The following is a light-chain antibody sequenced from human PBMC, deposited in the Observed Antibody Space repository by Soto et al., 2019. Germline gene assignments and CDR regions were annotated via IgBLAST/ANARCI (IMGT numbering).Light chain of an antibody. CDR3: QQSYSSPRT. Sequence: DIQLTQSPSSLSASVGDRVSISCRASQSIATYLTWYQQKPGKAPKVLIYATSTLQSGVPSRFSGSGSGIDFTLTISALQPDDFAIYYCQQSYSSPRTFGQGTKVDIK. J-gene: IGKJ1*01. CDR2: ATS. V-gene: IGKV1-39*01. CDR1: QSIATY.